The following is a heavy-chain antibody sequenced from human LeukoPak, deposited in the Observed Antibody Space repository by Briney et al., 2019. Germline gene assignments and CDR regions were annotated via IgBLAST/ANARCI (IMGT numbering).Heavy chain of an antibody. Sequence: PSETLSLTCTVSGGSISSGGYCWSWIRQHPGKGLEWIGYIYYSGSTYYNPSLKSRVTISVDTSKNQFSLKLSSVTAADTAVYYCARDEGYYYDSSGYYFGYWGQGTLVTVSS. D-gene: IGHD3-22*01. CDR2: IYYSGST. J-gene: IGHJ4*02. V-gene: IGHV4-31*03. CDR3: ARDEGYYYDSSGYYFGY. CDR1: GGSISSGGYC.